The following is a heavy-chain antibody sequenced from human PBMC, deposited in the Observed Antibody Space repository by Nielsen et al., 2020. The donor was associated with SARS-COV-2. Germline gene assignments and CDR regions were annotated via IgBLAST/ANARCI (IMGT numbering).Heavy chain of an antibody. J-gene: IGHJ5*02. V-gene: IGHV1-3*01. Sequence: ASVKVSCKASGYTFTSYAMHWVRQAPGQRLEWMGWINAGNGNTKYSQKFQGRVTITRDTSASTAYMELSSLRSEDTAVYYCARQVRDYGDYWFDPWGQGTLVTVSS. CDR1: GYTFTSYA. D-gene: IGHD4-17*01. CDR2: INAGNGNT. CDR3: ARQVRDYGDYWFDP.